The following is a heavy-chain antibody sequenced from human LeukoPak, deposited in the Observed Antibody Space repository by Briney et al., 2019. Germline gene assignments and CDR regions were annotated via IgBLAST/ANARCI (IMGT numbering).Heavy chain of an antibody. V-gene: IGHV3-30*04. CDR2: ISYDGSNK. D-gene: IGHD1-26*01. CDR1: GFTFSSYA. Sequence: LPGGSLRLSCAASGFTFSSYAMHWVRQAPGKGLEWGAVISYDGSNKYYADSVKGRFTISRDNSKNTLYLQMNSLRAEDTAVYYCARVPPTIVGATKGAFDIWGQGTMVTVSS. J-gene: IGHJ3*02. CDR3: ARVPPTIVGATKGAFDI.